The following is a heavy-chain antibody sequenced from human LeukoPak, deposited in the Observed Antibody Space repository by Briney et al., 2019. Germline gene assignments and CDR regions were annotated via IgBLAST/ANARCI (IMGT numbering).Heavy chain of an antibody. D-gene: IGHD6-19*01. J-gene: IGHJ4*02. CDR2: ISYEGSDT. CDR3: ARTRTPITMADSGGYCDY. V-gene: IGHV3-30*03. CDR1: GFRFSSYG. Sequence: GRSLRLSCAASGFRFSSYGMHWVRQAPGKGLEWVAVISYEGSDTYYADSVKGRFTISRDNTQNTLYLQMKSLRAEDAALYYCARTRTPITMADSGGYCDYWGRGTLVTVSS.